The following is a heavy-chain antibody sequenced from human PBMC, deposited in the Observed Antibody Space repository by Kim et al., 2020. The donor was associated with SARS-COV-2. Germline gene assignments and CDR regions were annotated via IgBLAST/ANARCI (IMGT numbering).Heavy chain of an antibody. Sequence: SETLSLTCTVSGGSISSYYWSWIRQPPGKGLEWIGYIYYSGSTNYNPSLKSRVTISVDTSKNQFSLKLSSVTAADTAVYYCARHRVGHYYGMDVWGQGTTVTVSS. J-gene: IGHJ6*02. CDR2: IYYSGST. D-gene: IGHD1-26*01. CDR1: GGSISSYY. CDR3: ARHRVGHYYGMDV. V-gene: IGHV4-59*08.